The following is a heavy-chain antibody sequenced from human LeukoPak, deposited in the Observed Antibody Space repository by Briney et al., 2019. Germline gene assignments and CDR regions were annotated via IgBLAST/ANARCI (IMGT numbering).Heavy chain of an antibody. V-gene: IGHV4-34*01. J-gene: IGHJ4*02. CDR2: INHSGST. CDR3: ARDSSGWYSNFDY. CDR1: GGSFSGYY. D-gene: IGHD6-19*01. Sequence: PSETLSLTCAVYGGSFSGYYWSWIRQPPGKGLEWIGEINHSGSTNYNPSLKSRVTISVDTSKNQFSLKLSSVTAADTAVYYCARDSSGWYSNFDYWGQGTLVTVSS.